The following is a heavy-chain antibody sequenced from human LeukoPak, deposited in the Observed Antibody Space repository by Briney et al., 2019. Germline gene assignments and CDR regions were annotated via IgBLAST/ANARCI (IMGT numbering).Heavy chain of an antibody. CDR2: INHSGST. V-gene: IGHV4-34*01. CDR3: ARGERGYCSGGSCYGAFYYYYGMDV. J-gene: IGHJ6*02. CDR1: GGSFSGYY. Sequence: PSETLSLTCAVYGGSFSGYYWSWIRQPQGKGLEWIGEINHSGSTNYNPSLKSRVTISVDTSKNQFSLKLSSVTAADTAVYYCARGERGYCSGGSCYGAFYYYYGMDVWGQGTTVTVSS. D-gene: IGHD2-15*01.